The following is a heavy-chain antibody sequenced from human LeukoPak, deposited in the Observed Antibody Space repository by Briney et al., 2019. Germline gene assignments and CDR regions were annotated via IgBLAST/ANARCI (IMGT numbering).Heavy chain of an antibody. V-gene: IGHV3-23*01. D-gene: IGHD3-16*01. CDR3: GRDPNGDYVGAFEF. CDR2: IHGNGETT. J-gene: IGHJ3*01. Sequence: GGSLRLSCVGSGFTFSRYGLIWVRQAPGKGLEWVSGIHGNGETTYYGDSVKGRFTISRDNSKSTLYLQMNSLRVEDTAEYFCGRDPNGDYVGAFEFWGQGTKVAVSS. CDR1: GFTFSRYG.